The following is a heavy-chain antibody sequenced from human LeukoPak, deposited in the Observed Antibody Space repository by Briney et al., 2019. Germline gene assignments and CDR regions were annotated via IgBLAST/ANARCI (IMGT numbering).Heavy chain of an antibody. CDR1: GFTFSSYA. V-gene: IGHV3-23*01. J-gene: IGHJ6*02. D-gene: IGHD6-13*01. CDR2: ISGSGGST. Sequence: GGSLRLSCAASGFTFSSYAMSWVRQAPGKGLEWVSAISGSGGSTYYADSVKGRFTISRDNSKNTLYLQRNSLRAEDTAVYYCAKDAPAGTDYYYGMDVWGQGTTVTVSS. CDR3: AKDAPAGTDYYYGMDV.